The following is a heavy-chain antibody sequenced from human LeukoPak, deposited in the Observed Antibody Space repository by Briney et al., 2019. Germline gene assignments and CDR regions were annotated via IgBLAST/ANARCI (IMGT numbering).Heavy chain of an antibody. V-gene: IGHV1-69*05. CDR1: GGTFSSYA. J-gene: IGHJ4*02. CDR2: IIPIFGTA. Sequence: ASVKVSCKASGGTFSSYAISWVRQAPGQGLEWMGGIIPIFGTANYAQKFQGRFTITTDESTSTAYMELSSLRSEDTAVYYCAVNSGYEITGKFDYWGQRPLVTVSS. D-gene: IGHD5-12*01. CDR3: AVNSGYEITGKFDY.